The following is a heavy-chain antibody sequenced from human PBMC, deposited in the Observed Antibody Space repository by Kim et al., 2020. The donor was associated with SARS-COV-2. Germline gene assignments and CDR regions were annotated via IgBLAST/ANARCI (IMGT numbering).Heavy chain of an antibody. D-gene: IGHD2-21*02. Sequence: GGSLRLSCAASGFTVSSNYMSWVRQAPGKGLEWVSVIYIGGSTYYADSVKGRFTISSDNSKNTLYLQMNSLRAEDTAVYYCARATAYCGGDCPLGDAFDIWGQGTMVTVSS. CDR1: GFTVSSNY. V-gene: IGHV3-66*01. J-gene: IGHJ3*02. CDR3: ARATAYCGGDCPLGDAFDI. CDR2: IYIGGST.